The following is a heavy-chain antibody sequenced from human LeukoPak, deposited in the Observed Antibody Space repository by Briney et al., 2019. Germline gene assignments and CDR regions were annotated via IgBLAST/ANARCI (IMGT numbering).Heavy chain of an antibody. CDR2: IRQDGDTK. CDR1: GFPFNAYW. Sequence: GGSLRLSCAASGFPFNAYWMTWVRQAPGKGLEWVANIRQDGDTKYYVDSVKGRFTISRDNAKNSLYLQMNNLRVEDTAMYYCAGGTGFIIKDWGQGTLVTVSS. J-gene: IGHJ4*02. CDR3: AGGTGFIIKD. V-gene: IGHV3-7*03. D-gene: IGHD3-9*01.